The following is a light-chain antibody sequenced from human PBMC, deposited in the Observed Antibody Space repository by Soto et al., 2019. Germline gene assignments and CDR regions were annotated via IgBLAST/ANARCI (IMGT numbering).Light chain of an antibody. Sequence: DIQMTQSPSSLSASVGDRVTITCRASQSISSYLNWYQQKPGKAPKLLIYAASSLQSGVPSRFSFSGSRTDFTLTISSLQPEEFATYYCQQSYSTPLTFGGGTKVEIK. J-gene: IGKJ4*02. V-gene: IGKV1-39*01. CDR3: QQSYSTPLT. CDR2: AAS. CDR1: QSISSY.